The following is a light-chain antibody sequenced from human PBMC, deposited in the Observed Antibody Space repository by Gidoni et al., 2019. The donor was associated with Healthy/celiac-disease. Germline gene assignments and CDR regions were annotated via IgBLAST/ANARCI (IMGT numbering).Light chain of an antibody. J-gene: IGKJ4*01. CDR1: QSVSSSY. CDR2: GSS. CDR3: QRYGSSSFT. V-gene: IGKV3-20*01. Sequence: EIGFTTAPGTLSFSPGERATLSCRASQSVSSSYLALYQQQPGQSPRLIIYGSSSRATGIPDRISGSGSGTVFTITISRLDDEVFAVYYCQRYGSSSFTFGGGTKVEIK.